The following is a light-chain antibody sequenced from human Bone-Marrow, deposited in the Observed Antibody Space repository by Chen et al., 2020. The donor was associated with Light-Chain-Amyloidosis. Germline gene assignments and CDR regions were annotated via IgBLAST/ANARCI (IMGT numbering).Light chain of an antibody. V-gene: IGLV1-47*01. CDR3: ATWDDRLIALV. CDR1: GSNIGSNY. J-gene: IGLJ3*02. Sequence: QSVLTQPPSTSGTPGQRVTISCSGSGSNIGSNYVYWYQQLPGTAPKLLIYGDNQRPSGVPDRFSGSKSGTSASLAINGLRSEDEAEYYCATWDDRLIALVFGGGTKVTVL. CDR2: GDN.